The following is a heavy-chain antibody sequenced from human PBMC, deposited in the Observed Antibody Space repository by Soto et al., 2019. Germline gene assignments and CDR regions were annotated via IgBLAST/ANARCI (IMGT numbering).Heavy chain of an antibody. D-gene: IGHD2-2*01. CDR1: GFTFRNHW. J-gene: IGHJ3*01. Sequence: EQLVESGGTLVQPGGSLRLSCVTSGFTFRNHWMHWVRQAPGLGPEGVSSISTDGSFTTYADSVKGRFTISRDNAKNTVSLQMNSLRVEDTALYYCARPRSKSSSGFDLWGQGTMVTVSS. V-gene: IGHV3-74*03. CDR3: ARPRSKSSSGFDL. CDR2: ISTDGSFT.